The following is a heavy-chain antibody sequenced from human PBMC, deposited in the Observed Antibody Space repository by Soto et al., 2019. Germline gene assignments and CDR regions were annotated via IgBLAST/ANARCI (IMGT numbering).Heavy chain of an antibody. J-gene: IGHJ6*02. CDR1: EFTFSSDW. CDR3: ARVLYDFWSGDYYGMDV. Sequence: GGSLRLSCAASEFTFSSDWMHWVRQAPGKGLVWVSRINSDGSSTSYADSVKGRFTISRDNAKNTLYLQMNSLRAEDTAVYYCARVLYDFWSGDYYGMDVWGQGTTVTVSS. V-gene: IGHV3-74*01. CDR2: INSDGSST. D-gene: IGHD3-3*01.